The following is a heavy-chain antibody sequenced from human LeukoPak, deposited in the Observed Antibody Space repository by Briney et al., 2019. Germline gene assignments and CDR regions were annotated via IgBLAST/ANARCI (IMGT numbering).Heavy chain of an antibody. CDR3: TTSRYYYMDV. J-gene: IGHJ6*03. V-gene: IGHV3-73*01. CDR2: IRSKAKSYAT. CDR1: GFTFNGSA. Sequence: GGSLRLSCAASGFTFNGSAMHWVRQASEKGLEWVGRIRSKAKSYATAYAASVKGRFIISRDDSKNTAFLQMNSLKTEDTAVYYCTTSRYYYMDVWGKGTTVTVSS.